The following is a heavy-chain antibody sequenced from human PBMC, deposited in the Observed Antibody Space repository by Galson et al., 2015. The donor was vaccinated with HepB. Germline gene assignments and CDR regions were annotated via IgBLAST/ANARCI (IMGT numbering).Heavy chain of an antibody. CDR3: ARFQFGDDGGSFDY. CDR1: GFTVSSNY. Sequence: SLRLSCAASGFTVSSNYMSWVRQAPGKGLEWVSVIYSGGSTYYADSVKGRFTISRDNSKNTLYLQMNSLRAEDTAVYYCARFQFGDDGGSFDYWGQGTLVTVSS. D-gene: IGHD3-10*01. CDR2: IYSGGST. J-gene: IGHJ4*02. V-gene: IGHV3-66*01.